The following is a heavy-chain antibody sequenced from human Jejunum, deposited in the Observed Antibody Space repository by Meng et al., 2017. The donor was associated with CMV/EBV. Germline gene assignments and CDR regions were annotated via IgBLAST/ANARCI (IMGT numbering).Heavy chain of an antibody. D-gene: IGHD3-10*01. V-gene: IGHV4-34*01. CDR3: ARGGPHQSGFDF. CDR1: GGTFNIYY. J-gene: IGHJ4*02. Sequence: AVYGGTFNIYYWSWIRQPPGKGLEWLGQINHTANTNYTPSLKSRLTMSVDTSKNQFTLNLTSVTAADTAVYYCARGGPHQSGFDFWGQGTLVTVSS. CDR2: INHTANT.